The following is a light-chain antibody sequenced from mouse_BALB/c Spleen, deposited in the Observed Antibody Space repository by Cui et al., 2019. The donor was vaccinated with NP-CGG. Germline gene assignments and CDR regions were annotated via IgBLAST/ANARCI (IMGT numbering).Light chain of an antibody. V-gene: IGLV1*01. J-gene: IGLJ1*01. CDR3: ALWYSNHWV. Sequence: QAVVTQESAPTTSPGATVTLTCRSSTGAVTTSNYANWVHEKPDHLFTGLIGGTNNRAPGVPARFSGSLIGDKAALTITGAQTEDEAIYFCALWYSNHWVFGGGTKLTVL. CDR2: GTN. CDR1: TGAVTTSNY.